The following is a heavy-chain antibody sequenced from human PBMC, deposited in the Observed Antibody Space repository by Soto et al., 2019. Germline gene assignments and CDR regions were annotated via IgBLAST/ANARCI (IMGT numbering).Heavy chain of an antibody. D-gene: IGHD3-22*01. CDR2: IKSKSDGGTT. CDR3: ATDVLVVITNKGGY. Sequence: GGSLRLSCVASGFTFKNAWMSWVRQAPGKGLEWVGRIKSKSDGGTTDYAAPVQGRFTFSRDDSKSTLYLQMNSLKIEDSGVYYCATDVLVVITNKGGYWGQGTLVTVSS. J-gene: IGHJ4*02. CDR1: GFTFKNAW. V-gene: IGHV3-15*01.